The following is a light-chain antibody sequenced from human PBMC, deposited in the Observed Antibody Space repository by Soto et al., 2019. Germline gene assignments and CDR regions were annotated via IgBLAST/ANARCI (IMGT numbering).Light chain of an antibody. CDR3: SSYTSSSTYVV. Sequence: QSALTQPPSASGSPGQSVTISCTGTRSDVGGYNYVSWYQQHPGKAPKLMIYEVSNRPSGVSNRFSGSKSGNTASLTISGLQAEDEADYYCSSYTSSSTYVVFGGGTKLTVL. J-gene: IGLJ2*01. V-gene: IGLV2-14*01. CDR2: EVS. CDR1: RSDVGGYNY.